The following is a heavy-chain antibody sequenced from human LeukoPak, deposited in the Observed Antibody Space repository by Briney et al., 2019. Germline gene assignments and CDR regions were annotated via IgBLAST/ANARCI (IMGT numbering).Heavy chain of an antibody. J-gene: IGHJ6*02. CDR1: GFTFSDYY. V-gene: IGHV3-11*01. Sequence: GGSLRLSCAASGFTFSDYYMSWIRQAPGKGLEWVSYISSSGSTIYYAESVKGRFTISRDNAKNSLYLQMNSLRAEDTAVYYCAREMGGSYYPGYYYYGMDVWGQGTTVTVSS. D-gene: IGHD1-26*01. CDR3: AREMGGSYYPGYYYYGMDV. CDR2: ISSSGSTI.